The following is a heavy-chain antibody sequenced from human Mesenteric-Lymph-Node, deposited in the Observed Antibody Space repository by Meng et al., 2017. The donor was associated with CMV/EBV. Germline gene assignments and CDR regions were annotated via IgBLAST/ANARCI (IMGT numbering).Heavy chain of an antibody. Sequence: ASVKVSCKASGYTFTGYYMHWVRQAPGQGLEWMGWINPNSGGTNYAQKFQGRVTMTRDTSISTAYMEPSRLRSDDTAVYYCARNWNTLTTFLGMDVWGQGTTVTVSS. J-gene: IGHJ6*02. D-gene: IGHD4-11*01. V-gene: IGHV1-2*02. CDR2: INPNSGGT. CDR3: ARNWNTLTTFLGMDV. CDR1: GYTFTGYY.